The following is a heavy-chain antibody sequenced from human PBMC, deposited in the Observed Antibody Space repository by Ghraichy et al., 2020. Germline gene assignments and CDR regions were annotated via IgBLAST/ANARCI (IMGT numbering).Heavy chain of an antibody. CDR2: INHSGST. Sequence: SETLSLTCAVYGGSFSGYYWSWIRQPPGKGLEWIGEINHSGSTNYNPSLKSRVTISVDTSKNQFSLKLSSVTAADTAVYYCARLNYGDYFNGVYWGQGTLVTVSS. V-gene: IGHV4-34*01. CDR1: GGSFSGYY. D-gene: IGHD4-17*01. CDR3: ARLNYGDYFNGVY. J-gene: IGHJ4*02.